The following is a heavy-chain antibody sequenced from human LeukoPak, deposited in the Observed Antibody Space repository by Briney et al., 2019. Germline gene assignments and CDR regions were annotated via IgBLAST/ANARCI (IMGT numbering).Heavy chain of an antibody. D-gene: IGHD1-26*01. J-gene: IGHJ4*02. CDR1: GFTFSSYD. Sequence: GGSLRLSCAASGFTFSSYDMSWVRQAPGKGLECVSAISGSGGTTYYADSVKGRFTISRDNSKNTLYLQMDSLRAEDTAVYYCANSGSYVDYWGQGTLVTVSS. CDR3: ANSGSYVDY. V-gene: IGHV3-23*01. CDR2: ISGSGGTT.